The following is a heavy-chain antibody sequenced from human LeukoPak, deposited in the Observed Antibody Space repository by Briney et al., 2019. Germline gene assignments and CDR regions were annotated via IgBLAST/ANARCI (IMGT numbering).Heavy chain of an antibody. CDR1: GYTFTSYG. V-gene: IGHV1-18*01. Sequence: ASVKDSCKASGYTFTSYGISWVRQAPGQGLEWMGWISAYNGNTNYAQKLQGRVTMTTDTSTSTAYMELRSLRSDDTAVYYCARSPWVVPAASNWFDPWGQGTLVTVSS. J-gene: IGHJ5*02. D-gene: IGHD2-2*01. CDR2: ISAYNGNT. CDR3: ARSPWVVPAASNWFDP.